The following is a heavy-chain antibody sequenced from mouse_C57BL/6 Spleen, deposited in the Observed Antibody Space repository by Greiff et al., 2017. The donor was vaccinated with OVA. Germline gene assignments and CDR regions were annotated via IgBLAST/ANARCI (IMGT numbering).Heavy chain of an antibody. CDR3: ARRGLYYDYDRYFDY. J-gene: IGHJ2*01. D-gene: IGHD2-4*01. CDR1: GYTFTDYY. CDR2: INPNNGGT. Sequence: EVQLQQSGPELVKPGASVKISCKASGYTFTDYYMNWVKQSHGKSLEWIGDINPNNGGTSYNQKFKGKATLTVDKSSSTAYMELRSLTSEDSAVYYCARRGLYYDYDRYFDYWGQGTTLTVSS. V-gene: IGHV1-26*01.